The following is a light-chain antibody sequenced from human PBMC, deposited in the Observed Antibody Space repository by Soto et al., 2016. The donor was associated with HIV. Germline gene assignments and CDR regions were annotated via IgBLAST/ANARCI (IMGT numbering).Light chain of an antibody. V-gene: IGKV1-8*01. CDR2: AAS. J-gene: IGKJ1*01. CDR3: QQYYSYPWT. CDR1: QGISSY. Sequence: AIRMTQSPSSLSASTGDGVTLTCRASQGISSYLAWYQQKPGKAPKLLIYAASTLQSGVPSRFSGSGSGTDFTLTIRSLQPEDFATYYCQQYYSYPWTFGQGTKVEIK.